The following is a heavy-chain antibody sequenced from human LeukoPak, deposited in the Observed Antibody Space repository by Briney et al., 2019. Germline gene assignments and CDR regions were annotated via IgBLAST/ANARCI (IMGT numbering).Heavy chain of an antibody. J-gene: IGHJ3*02. CDR3: ARPTGYSSGWSDLDAFDI. D-gene: IGHD6-19*01. CDR2: IIPIFGTA. Sequence: SVNVSCKASGGTFSSYAISWVRQAPGQGLEWMGGIIPIFGTANYAQKFQGRVTMTRDTSTSTVYMELSSLRSEDTAVYYCARPTGYSSGWSDLDAFDIWGQGTMVTVSS. V-gene: IGHV1-69*05. CDR1: GGTFSSYA.